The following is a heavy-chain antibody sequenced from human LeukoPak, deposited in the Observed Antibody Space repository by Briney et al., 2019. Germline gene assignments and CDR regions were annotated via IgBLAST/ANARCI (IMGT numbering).Heavy chain of an antibody. Sequence: ASVKVSCKASGYTFTSYGISWVRQAPGRGLEWMGWLSASDGNTNYAQKFQGRVTMTTDTSTSTVYMELRSLRSDGTAVYYCAKTRNHAFDIWGQGTMVTVSS. CDR3: AKTRNHAFDI. V-gene: IGHV1-18*01. D-gene: IGHD1-14*01. CDR1: GYTFTSYG. CDR2: LSASDGNT. J-gene: IGHJ3*02.